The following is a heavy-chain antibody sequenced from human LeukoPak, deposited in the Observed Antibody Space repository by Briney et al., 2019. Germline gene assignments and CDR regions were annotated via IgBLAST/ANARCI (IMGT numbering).Heavy chain of an antibody. J-gene: IGHJ5*02. CDR3: ARDSSSWSPWGWFDP. D-gene: IGHD6-13*01. CDR1: GFTFSSYE. Sequence: GGSLRLSCAASGFTFSSYEMNWVRQAPGKGLEWVSSISSSSSYIYYADSVKGRFTISRDNAKNSLYLQMNSLRAEDTAVYYCARDSSSWSPWGWFDPWGQGTLVTVSS. CDR2: ISSSSSYI. V-gene: IGHV3-21*01.